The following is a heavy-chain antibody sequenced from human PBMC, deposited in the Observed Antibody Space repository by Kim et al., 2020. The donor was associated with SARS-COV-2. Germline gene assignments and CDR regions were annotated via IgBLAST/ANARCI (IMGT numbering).Heavy chain of an antibody. CDR3: ARDDGGGGYYYDSSGYRPLLD. V-gene: IGHV1-69*13. J-gene: IGHJ4*02. CDR2: IIPIFGTA. D-gene: IGHD3-22*01. Sequence: SVKVSCKASGGTFSSYAISWVRQAPGQGLEWMGGIIPIFGTANYAQKFQGRVTITADESTSTAYMELSSLRSEDTAVYYCARDDGGGGYYYDSSGYRPLLDWGQGTLVTVSS. CDR1: GGTFSSYA.